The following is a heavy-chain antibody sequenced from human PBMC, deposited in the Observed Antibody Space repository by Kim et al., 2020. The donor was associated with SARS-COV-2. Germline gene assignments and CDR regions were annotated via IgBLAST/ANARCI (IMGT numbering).Heavy chain of an antibody. Sequence: GSLRLSCTVSGGSISSSSYYWGWIRQPPGKGLEWIGSIYYSGSTYYNPSLKSRVTISVDTSKNQFSLKLSSVTAADTAVYYCASTYYDFWSGYYPHYY. D-gene: IGHD3-3*01. CDR3: ASTYYDFWSGYYPHYY. CDR1: GGSISSSSYY. V-gene: IGHV4-39*01. CDR2: IYYSGST. J-gene: IGHJ6*01.